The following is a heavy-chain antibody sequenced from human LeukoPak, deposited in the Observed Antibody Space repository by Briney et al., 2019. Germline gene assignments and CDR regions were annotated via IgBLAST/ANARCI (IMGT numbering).Heavy chain of an antibody. J-gene: IGHJ4*02. CDR3: ARARVSSSTTRGFDY. V-gene: IGHV4-38-2*02. D-gene: IGHD6-13*01. Sequence: PSETLSLTCTVSGYSISSGYYWGWIRQPPGKGLEWIGSIYHSGSTYYNPSLKSRVTISVDTSKNQFSLKLSSVTAADTAVYYCARARVSSSTTRGFDYWGQGTLVTVSS. CDR2: IYHSGST. CDR1: GYSISSGYY.